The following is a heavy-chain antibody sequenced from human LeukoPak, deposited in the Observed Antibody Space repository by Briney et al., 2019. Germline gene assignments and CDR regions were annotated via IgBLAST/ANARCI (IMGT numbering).Heavy chain of an antibody. D-gene: IGHD6-13*01. CDR1: GGSISSYY. V-gene: IGHV4-59*01. CDR2: IYYSGST. CDR3: ARDPGAAAGTNYFDY. Sequence: PSETLSLTCTVSGGSISSYYWSWIRQPPGKGLEWIGYIYYSGSTNYNLSLKSRVTISVDTSKNQFSLKLSSVTAADTAVYYCARDPGAAAGTNYFDYWGQGTLVTVSS. J-gene: IGHJ4*02.